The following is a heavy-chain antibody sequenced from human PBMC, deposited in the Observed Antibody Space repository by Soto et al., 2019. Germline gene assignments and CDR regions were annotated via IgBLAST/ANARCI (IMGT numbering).Heavy chain of an antibody. V-gene: IGHV3-23*01. J-gene: IGHJ4*02. CDR3: ANTQDWNYEH. D-gene: IGHD1-7*01. CDR1: GFTFSSYA. CDR2: ISGSGGST. Sequence: EVQLLESGGGLVQPGGSLRLSCAASGFTFSSYAMSWVRQAPGKGLEWVSAISGSGGSTYYADSVKGRFTISRDNSKNTLYLQMNSLTADDTAVYYCANTQDWNYEHWGQGTLVTVSS.